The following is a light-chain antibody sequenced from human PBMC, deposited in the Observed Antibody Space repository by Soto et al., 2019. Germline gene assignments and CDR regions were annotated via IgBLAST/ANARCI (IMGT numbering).Light chain of an antibody. CDR1: QSISVW. CDR2: KAS. CDR3: QQYNSYSPT. J-gene: IGKJ1*01. Sequence: DIQMTQSPSTLSASVGDRVTITCRASQSISVWLAWYQQKAGKAPNLLIYKASRLESGVPSRFSGSGSETECTLTISGLQPGDSATSYCQQYNSYSPTFGQGTKVEVK. V-gene: IGKV1-5*03.